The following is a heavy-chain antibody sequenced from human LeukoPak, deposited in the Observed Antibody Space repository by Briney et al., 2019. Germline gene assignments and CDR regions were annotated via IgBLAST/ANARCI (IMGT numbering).Heavy chain of an antibody. CDR1: GDTFSSYA. J-gene: IGHJ4*02. CDR2: IIPIFGTA. V-gene: IGHV1-69*13. Sequence: SVKVSCKASGDTFSSYAINWVRQAPGEGLEWMGGIIPIFGTANYAQKFQGRVTITADESTSTAYMELSSLTSEDTAVYYCARGKWDTVYYFDYWGQGTLVTVSS. D-gene: IGHD1-26*01. CDR3: ARGKWDTVYYFDY.